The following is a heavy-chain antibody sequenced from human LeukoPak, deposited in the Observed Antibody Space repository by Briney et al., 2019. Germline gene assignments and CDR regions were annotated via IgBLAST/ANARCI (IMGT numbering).Heavy chain of an antibody. CDR1: GGSISSSNW. CDR2: IYHSGST. D-gene: IGHD2-15*01. CDR3: ARLSEPGCSGGSCYSFSV. J-gene: IGHJ4*02. V-gene: IGHV4-4*02. Sequence: SETLSLTCAVSGGSISSSNWWSWVRQPPGKGLEWIGEIYHSGSTNYNPSLKSRVTISVDKSKNQFSLKLGSVTAADTAVYYCARLSEPGCSGGSCYSFSVWGQGTLVTVSS.